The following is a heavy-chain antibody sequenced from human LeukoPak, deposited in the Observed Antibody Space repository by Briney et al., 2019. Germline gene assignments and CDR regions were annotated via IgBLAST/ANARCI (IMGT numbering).Heavy chain of an antibody. V-gene: IGHV3-74*01. Sequence: GGSLRLSCAASGFTFRDYGMHWVRQVPGKDPVWVARINSDGTAISHADSVKGRFTISGDNDKNMVYLQLSSLRADDTAVYYCVRDIAGAFGYWGQGTLVTVFS. CDR3: VRDIAGAFGY. CDR2: INSDGTAI. J-gene: IGHJ4*02. CDR1: GFTFRDYG. D-gene: IGHD1-26*01.